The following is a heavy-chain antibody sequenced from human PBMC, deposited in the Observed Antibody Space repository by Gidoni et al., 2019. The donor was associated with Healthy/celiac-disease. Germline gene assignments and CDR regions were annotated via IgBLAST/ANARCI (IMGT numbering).Heavy chain of an antibody. CDR1: GCTFSSYS. V-gene: IGHV3-23*01. Sequence: EVQLLASGGGLVQPGGSLQLSCSSSGCTFSSYSMSWVRQAPGKGLEWVSAISGSGGSTYYADSVKGRFTISRDNSKNTLYLQMNSLRAEDTAVYYCAARSARPDWGQGTLVTVSS. CDR2: ISGSGGST. CDR3: AARSARPD. J-gene: IGHJ4*02.